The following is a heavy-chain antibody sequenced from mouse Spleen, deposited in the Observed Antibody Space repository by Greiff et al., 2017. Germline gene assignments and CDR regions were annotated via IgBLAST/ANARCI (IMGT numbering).Heavy chain of an antibody. CDR1: GYTFTSYW. Sequence: QVQLQQPGAELVKPGASVKLSCKASGYTFTSYWMQWVKQRPGQGLEWIGEIDPSDSYTNYNQKFKGKATLTVDTSSSTAYMQLSSLTSEDSAVYYCARSGLPLGRYWGQGTTLTVSS. D-gene: IGHD3-1*01. V-gene: IGHV1-50*01. J-gene: IGHJ2*01. CDR2: IDPSDSYT. CDR3: ARSGLPLGRY.